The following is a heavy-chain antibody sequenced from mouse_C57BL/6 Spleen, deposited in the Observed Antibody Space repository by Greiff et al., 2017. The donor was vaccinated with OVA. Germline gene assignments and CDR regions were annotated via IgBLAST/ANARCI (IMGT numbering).Heavy chain of an antibody. V-gene: IGHV5-17*01. Sequence: DVMLVESGGGLVKPGGSLKLSCAASGFTFSDYGMHWVRQAPEKGLEWVAYISSGSSTIYYADTVKGRFTISRDNAKNTLFLQMTSLRSEDTAMYYCARDSNYHYYFDYWGQGTTLTVSS. CDR1: GFTFSDYG. CDR3: ARDSNYHYYFDY. CDR2: ISSGSSTI. J-gene: IGHJ2*01. D-gene: IGHD2-5*01.